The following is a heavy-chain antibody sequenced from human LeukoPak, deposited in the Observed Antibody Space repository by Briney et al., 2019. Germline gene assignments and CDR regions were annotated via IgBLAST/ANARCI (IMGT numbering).Heavy chain of an antibody. J-gene: IGHJ4*02. V-gene: IGHV3-48*01. D-gene: IGHD6-13*01. CDR1: GFILSTYD. Sequence: GGSLRLSCAASGFILSTYDMNWVRQAPGKGLEWVSFISGSDSSIYYADSVKGRFTISRDNSKNTLYLQMNSLRAEDTAVCYCAKDLSPYSSSWALDYWGQGTLVTVSS. CDR3: AKDLSPYSSSWALDY. CDR2: ISGSDSSI.